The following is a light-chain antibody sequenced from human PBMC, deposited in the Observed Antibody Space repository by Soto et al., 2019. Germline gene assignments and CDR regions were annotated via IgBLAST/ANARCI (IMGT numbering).Light chain of an antibody. CDR2: DAS. V-gene: IGKV3-11*01. CDR3: QHRSKWPLA. CDR1: QSVSSY. Sequence: ESVLTQSPATLSLSAGERATLSCRASQSVSSYLAWYQQKPGQAPRLLIYDASNRATGIPARFSGSGSGTDFTLTISSLEPEDFAVYYCQHRSKWPLAFGGGTKVDIK. J-gene: IGKJ4*01.